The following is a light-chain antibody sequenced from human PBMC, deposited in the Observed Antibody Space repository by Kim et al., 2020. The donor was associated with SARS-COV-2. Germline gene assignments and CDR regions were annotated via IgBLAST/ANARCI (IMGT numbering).Light chain of an antibody. CDR3: QQSNSYPYT. CDR2: GAS. CDR1: QSMSYW. Sequence: SASIGDRVTRPCRASQSMSYWLAWYQQKPGKAPKLLIYGASSMENGVPSRFSGSVSGTEFTLTISSLQPDDFATYYCQQSNSYPYTFGQGTKLEI. J-gene: IGKJ2*01. V-gene: IGKV1-5*01.